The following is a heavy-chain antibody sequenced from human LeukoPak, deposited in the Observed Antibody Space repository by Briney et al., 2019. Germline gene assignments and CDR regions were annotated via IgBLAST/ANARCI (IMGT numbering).Heavy chain of an antibody. Sequence: SETLSLTCTVSGGSVSSGSYYWSWIRQPPGKGLEWIGYIYYSGSTNYNPSLKSRVTISVDTSKNQFSLKLSSVTAADTAVYYCATSGSVSIGYFDYWGQGTLVTVSS. CDR2: IYYSGST. V-gene: IGHV4-61*01. CDR3: ATSGSVSIGYFDY. CDR1: GGSVSSGSYY. D-gene: IGHD3-10*01. J-gene: IGHJ4*02.